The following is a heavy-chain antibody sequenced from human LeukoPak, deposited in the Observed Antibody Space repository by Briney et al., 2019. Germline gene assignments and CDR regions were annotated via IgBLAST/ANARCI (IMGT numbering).Heavy chain of an antibody. CDR3: ARGAAGTRWLTYYYYMDV. CDR1: GGSFSGYY. CDR2: INHSGST. J-gene: IGHJ6*03. V-gene: IGHV4-34*01. D-gene: IGHD6-19*01. Sequence: SETLSLTCAVYGGSFSGYYWSWIRQPPGKGLEWIGEINHSGSTNYNPSLKSRVTISVDTSKNQFSLKLSSVTAADTAVYYCARGAAGTRWLTYYYYMDVWGKGTTVTVSS.